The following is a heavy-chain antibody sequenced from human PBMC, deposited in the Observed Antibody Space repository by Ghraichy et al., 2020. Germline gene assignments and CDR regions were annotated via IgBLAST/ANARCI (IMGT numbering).Heavy chain of an antibody. V-gene: IGHV4-30-4*01. D-gene: IGHD2-8*01. Sequence: SETLSLTCTVSGDSISSGDYYWSWIRQPPGKGLEWIGYIYYSGSTYYNPSLKSRVTISVDTSKNQFSLKLSSVTAADTAVYYCAREYDGPLSENNWFDPWGQGTLVTVSS. CDR1: GDSISSGDYY. CDR3: AREYDGPLSENNWFDP. J-gene: IGHJ5*02. CDR2: IYYSGST.